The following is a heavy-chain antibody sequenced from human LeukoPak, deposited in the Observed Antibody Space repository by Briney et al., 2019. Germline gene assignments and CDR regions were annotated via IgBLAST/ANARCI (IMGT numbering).Heavy chain of an antibody. CDR2: ITGGGGST. CDR1: GFTFSSYG. CDR3: AKGGRFEPFDC. V-gene: IGHV3-23*01. J-gene: IGHJ4*02. Sequence: GGSLRLSCTASGFTFSSYGMHWVRQAPGKGLEWVSGITGGGGSTYYADSVKGRFTISRDNSKNTLYLQMNSLRAEDTAVYYCAKGGRFEPFDCWGQGTLVTVSS. D-gene: IGHD3-16*01.